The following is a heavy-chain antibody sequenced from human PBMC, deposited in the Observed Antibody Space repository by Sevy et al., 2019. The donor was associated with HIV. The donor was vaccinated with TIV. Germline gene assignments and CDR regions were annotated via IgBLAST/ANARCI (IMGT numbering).Heavy chain of an antibody. CDR2: IIPIFGTA. V-gene: IGHV1-69*06. D-gene: IGHD6-13*01. Sequence: SVKVSCKASGGTFSSYAISWVRQAPGQGLEWMGGIIPIFGTANYAQTFQGRVTITADKSTSTAYMELSSLRSEDTAVYYCARDSVIIAAAGTYYYYYMDVWGKGTTVTVSS. J-gene: IGHJ6*03. CDR3: ARDSVIIAAAGTYYYYYMDV. CDR1: GGTFSSYA.